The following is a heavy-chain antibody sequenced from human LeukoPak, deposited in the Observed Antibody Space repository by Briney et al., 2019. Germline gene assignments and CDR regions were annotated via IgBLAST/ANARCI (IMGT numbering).Heavy chain of an antibody. D-gene: IGHD2-15*01. CDR2: IKKDGSEK. J-gene: IGHJ4*02. CDR3: TTVGVAAVEYYFEY. V-gene: IGHV3-7*05. CDR1: GFTFSSYW. Sequence: PGGSLRLSCAASGFTFSSYWMTWVRQAPGKGLEWVATIKKDGSEKYYVDSVRGRFTISRDNARNSLYLQMNSLRAEDTAVYYCTTVGVAAVEYYFEYWGQGTLVTVSS.